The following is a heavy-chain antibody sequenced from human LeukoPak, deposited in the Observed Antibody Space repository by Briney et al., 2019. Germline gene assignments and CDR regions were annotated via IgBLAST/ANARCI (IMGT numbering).Heavy chain of an antibody. D-gene: IGHD3-10*01. CDR1: GYTFTSFG. CDR3: ARYAYYGSGDFGSSY. CDR2: ISAYNGNT. Sequence: ASVKVSCKASGYTFTSFGIRWVRQAPGQGLEWMGWISAYNGNTNYAQKLQGRVTMTTDTSTSTAYMELRSLRSDDTAVYYCARYAYYGSGDFGSSYWGQGTLVTVSS. V-gene: IGHV1-18*01. J-gene: IGHJ4*02.